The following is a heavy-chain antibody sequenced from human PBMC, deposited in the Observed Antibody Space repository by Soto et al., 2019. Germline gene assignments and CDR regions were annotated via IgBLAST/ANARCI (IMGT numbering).Heavy chain of an antibody. Sequence: SETLTLTCAVPDGSRRSYYWSWIRQPPGKGLEWIGYVYGRGSTTYNPPLRGRVTISIDMSKNRFSLKLDSVTAADTAVYYCAREEGGWFGAFDVWGQGTMVTVSS. V-gene: IGHV4-59*01. CDR1: DGSRRSYY. CDR3: AREEGGWFGAFDV. CDR2: VYGRGST. J-gene: IGHJ3*01. D-gene: IGHD3-10*01.